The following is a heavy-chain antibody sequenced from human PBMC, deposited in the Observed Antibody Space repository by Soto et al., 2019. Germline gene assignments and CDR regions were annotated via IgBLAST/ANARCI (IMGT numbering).Heavy chain of an antibody. D-gene: IGHD3-10*01. V-gene: IGHV1-69*06. Sequence: ASVKVSCKASGGTFSSYAISWVRQAPGQGLEWMGGIIPIFGTANYAQKFQGGVTITADKSTSTAYMELSSLRSEDTAVYYCARGVGGYYGSGSYYYYGMDVWGQGTTVTVSS. CDR2: IIPIFGTA. CDR1: GGTFSSYA. CDR3: ARGVGGYYGSGSYYYYGMDV. J-gene: IGHJ6*02.